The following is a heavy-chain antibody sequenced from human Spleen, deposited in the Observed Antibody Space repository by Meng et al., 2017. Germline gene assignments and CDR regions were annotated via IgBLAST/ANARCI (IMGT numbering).Heavy chain of an antibody. V-gene: IGHV4-34*01. D-gene: IGHD6-19*01. J-gene: IGHJ4*02. CDR1: GGSFSGYD. Sequence: QMHCQRWGAGLFKPSETLSLTCDVYGGSFSGYDWSWGRQPPGEGLEWIGEINYSGITNYSPSLKSRVTISVDTSKNQFSMNLISVTAADTAVYYCVEGSGWYIYWGQGTLVTVSS. CDR3: VEGSGWYIY. CDR2: INYSGIT.